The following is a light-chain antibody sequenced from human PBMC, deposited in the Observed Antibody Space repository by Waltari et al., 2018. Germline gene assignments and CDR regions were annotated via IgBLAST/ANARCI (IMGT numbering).Light chain of an antibody. Sequence: DIVMTQSPDSLAVSLGERATINCKSSRSVLYSSNNKNYLAWYQQKPGQPPKLLIYWASIRESVVPDRFSGSGSGTDFTLTIISLQAEDVAVYYCQQYYSTPLTFGGGTKVEIK. CDR3: QQYYSTPLT. CDR1: RSVLYSSNNKNY. J-gene: IGKJ4*01. CDR2: WAS. V-gene: IGKV4-1*01.